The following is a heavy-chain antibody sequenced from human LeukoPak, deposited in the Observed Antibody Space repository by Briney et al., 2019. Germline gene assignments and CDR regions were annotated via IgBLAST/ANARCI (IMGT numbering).Heavy chain of an antibody. J-gene: IGHJ4*02. V-gene: IGHV3-74*01. CDR1: GFTFSSYW. Sequence: GRSLRLSCAASGFTFSSYWMHWVRQAPGKGLVWVSRINTDGSSTSYADSVKGRFTISRDNAKNTLYLQMNSLRAEDTAVFYCARDKDWICRNGLCFTGYSEYWGRGTPVTVSS. CDR2: INTDGSST. CDR3: ARDKDWICRNGLCFTGYSEY. D-gene: IGHD2-8*01.